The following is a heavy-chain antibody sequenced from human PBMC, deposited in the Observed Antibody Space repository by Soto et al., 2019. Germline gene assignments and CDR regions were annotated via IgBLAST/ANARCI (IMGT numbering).Heavy chain of an antibody. D-gene: IGHD3-9*01. CDR1: GYTFKNDG. CDR3: VFGGLETGYYRDMDY. V-gene: IGHV1-18*04. J-gene: IGHJ4*02. CDR2: IRAYNGDT. Sequence: QDHPVRSGAEVKKPGASAKVSCKASGYTFKNDGINWVRQAPGRGLEWVAWIRAYNGDTSYAQHFQGRSTVTTEKVTNTADMELRSLRPDDTAVYFCVFGGLETGYYRDMDYWGQGALVSVTS.